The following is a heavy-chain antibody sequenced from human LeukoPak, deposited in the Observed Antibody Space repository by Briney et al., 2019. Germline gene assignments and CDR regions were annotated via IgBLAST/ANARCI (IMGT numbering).Heavy chain of an antibody. J-gene: IGHJ6*03. D-gene: IGHD3-3*01. CDR1: GGSISSSNYY. CDR3: ARHRRDHDFWSGSNPTDYCYYMDV. CDR2: IYYSGHT. Sequence: PSETLYLTCTVSGGSISSSNYYWGWIRQPPGNGLEWIGTIYYSGHTYYNPSLKSRVTIFVDTSQNQFSLKLSSVTAADTAVYYCARHRRDHDFWSGSNPTDYCYYMDVWGKGTSVTVSS. V-gene: IGHV4-39*01.